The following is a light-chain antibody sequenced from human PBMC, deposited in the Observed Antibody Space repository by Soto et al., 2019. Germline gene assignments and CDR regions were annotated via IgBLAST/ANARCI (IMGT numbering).Light chain of an antibody. J-gene: IGKJ5*01. CDR3: QKYQNWPIT. CDR1: QSVSNNY. CDR2: GES. Sequence: EFVLTQSPGTLSLSPGERAPLSCRGSQSVSNNYLAWYQQKTGQAPRILIYGESNRATGIPDRFSGSGSGTELNLTISRLKSEDFAVYYCQKYQNWPITCGQGTRLEIK. V-gene: IGKV3-20*01.